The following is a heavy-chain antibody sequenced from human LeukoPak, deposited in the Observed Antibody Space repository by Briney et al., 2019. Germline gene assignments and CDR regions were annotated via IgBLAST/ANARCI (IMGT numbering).Heavy chain of an antibody. CDR2: ISYDGSNK. D-gene: IGHD2-15*01. Sequence: GGSLRLSCAASGFTFSSYGMHWVRQAPGKGLEWVAVISYDGSNKYYADSVKGRFTISRDNSKNTLYLQMNSLRAEDTAVYYCARDGRGYCSGGSCYGLNWFDLWGQGTLVTVSS. CDR1: GFTFSSYG. CDR3: ARDGRGYCSGGSCYGLNWFDL. J-gene: IGHJ5*02. V-gene: IGHV3-30*03.